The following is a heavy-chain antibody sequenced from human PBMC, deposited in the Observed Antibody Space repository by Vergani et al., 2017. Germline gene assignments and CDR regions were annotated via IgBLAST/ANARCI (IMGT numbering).Heavy chain of an antibody. V-gene: IGHV1-3*01. CDR1: GYTFTSYA. CDR2: INAGNGNT. Sequence: QVQLVQSGAEVKKPGASVKVSCKASGYTFTSYAMHWVRQAPGQRLEWMGWINAGNGNTKYSQKFQGRVTITRDTSASTAYMELSSLRSEDTAVYYCARDGRYCSSTSCQYYFDYWGQGTLVTVSS. CDR3: ARDGRYCSSTSCQYYFDY. D-gene: IGHD2-2*01. J-gene: IGHJ4*02.